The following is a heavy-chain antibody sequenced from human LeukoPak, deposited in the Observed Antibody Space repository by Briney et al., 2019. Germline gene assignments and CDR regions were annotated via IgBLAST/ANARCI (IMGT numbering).Heavy chain of an antibody. D-gene: IGHD4-17*01. CDR2: IIPIFGTA. V-gene: IGHV1-69*05. CDR3: ARDRPGYGDYWFDY. Sequence: ASVKVSCKACVGTFSSYAISWVRQAPGQGLEWMGRIIPIFGTANYAQKFQGRVTITTDESTSTAYMELSSLRSEDTAVYYCARDRPGYGDYWFDYWGQGTLVTVSS. J-gene: IGHJ4*02. CDR1: VGTFSSYA.